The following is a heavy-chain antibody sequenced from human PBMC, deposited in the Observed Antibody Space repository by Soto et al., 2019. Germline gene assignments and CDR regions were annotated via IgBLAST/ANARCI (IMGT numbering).Heavy chain of an antibody. D-gene: IGHD3-10*01. CDR1: GFTFIDYY. CDR3: ARFSGSGRYNAYYYGMDV. Sequence: GSLRLSCAASGFTFIDYYLSWIRQAPGKGLEWVSYISSSSSYTNYADSVKGRFTISRDNAKNSLYLQMNSLRAEDTAVYYRARFSGSGRYNAYYYGMDVWGQGTTVTVSS. V-gene: IGHV3-11*03. CDR2: ISSSSSYT. J-gene: IGHJ6*02.